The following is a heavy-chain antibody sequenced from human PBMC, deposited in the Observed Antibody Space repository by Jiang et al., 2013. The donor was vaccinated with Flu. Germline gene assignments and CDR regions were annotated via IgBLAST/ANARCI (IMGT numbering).Heavy chain of an antibody. CDR1: SIASNSAA. Sequence: SIASNSAAWHWIRQSPSRGLEWVARTYYRSQWYNDFAVSVKSRISINPDTSKNQFSLQLSSVIPEDAAVYYCVRGPPAYHYFGMDVWGQGTTVTVSS. CDR3: VRGPPAYHYFGMDV. J-gene: IGHJ6*02. V-gene: IGHV6-1*01. CDR2: TYYRSQWYN.